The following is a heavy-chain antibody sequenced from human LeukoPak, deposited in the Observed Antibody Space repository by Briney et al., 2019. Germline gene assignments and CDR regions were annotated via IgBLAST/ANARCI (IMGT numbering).Heavy chain of an antibody. CDR2: IIPIFGTA. D-gene: IGHD4-17*01. CDR3: AREGHDYGDYGPDAFDI. V-gene: IGHV1-69*01. J-gene: IGHJ3*02. CDR1: GDTFSSYA. Sequence: SVKVSCKASGDTFSSYAISWVRQAPGQGLEWMGGIIPIFGTANYAQKFQGRVTITADESTSTAYMELSSLRSEDTAVYYCAREGHDYGDYGPDAFDIWGQGKMVTVSS.